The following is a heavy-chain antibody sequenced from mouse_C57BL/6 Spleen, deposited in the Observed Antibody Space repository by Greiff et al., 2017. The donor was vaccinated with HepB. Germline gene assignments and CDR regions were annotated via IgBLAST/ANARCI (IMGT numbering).Heavy chain of an antibody. CDR3: ARAWTVVYWYFDV. CDR1: GYTFTDYN. J-gene: IGHJ1*03. D-gene: IGHD1-1*01. CDR2: INPNNGGT. Sequence: VQLQQSGPELVKPGASVKILCKASGYTFTDYNMDWVKQSHGKSLEWIGDINPNNGGTIYNQKFKGKATLTVDKSSSTAYMELRSLTSEDTAVYYCARAWTVVYWYFDVWGTGTTVTVSS. V-gene: IGHV1-18*01.